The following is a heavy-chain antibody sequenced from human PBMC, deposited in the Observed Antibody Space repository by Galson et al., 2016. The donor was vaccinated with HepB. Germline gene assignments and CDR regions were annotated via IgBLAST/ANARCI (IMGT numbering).Heavy chain of an antibody. J-gene: IGHJ4*02. CDR1: GFTFSSHA. V-gene: IGHV3-30-3*01. CDR2: ISYDGSNK. CDR3: AREDPDIAVAALDY. D-gene: IGHD6-19*01. Sequence: SLRLSCAASGFTFSSHALHWVRQAPGKGLEWVAFISYDGSNKYYADSVKGRFSISRDNSKNTLYLQMNSLRAEDTAVYYCAREDPDIAVAALDYWGQGTLVTVSS.